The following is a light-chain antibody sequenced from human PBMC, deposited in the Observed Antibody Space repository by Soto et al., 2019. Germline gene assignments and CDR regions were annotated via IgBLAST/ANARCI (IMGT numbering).Light chain of an antibody. Sequence: QSVLTQPPSASGNPGQRVTISCSGSSSNIGTNYVYWYQQLPGTAPKLLIYRNNQRPSGVPDRFSGSKSGASASLAISGLRSEDEADYYCAAWDDSLSGAVFGGGTQLTVL. CDR2: RNN. CDR3: AAWDDSLSGAV. V-gene: IGLV1-47*01. CDR1: SSNIGTNY. J-gene: IGLJ7*01.